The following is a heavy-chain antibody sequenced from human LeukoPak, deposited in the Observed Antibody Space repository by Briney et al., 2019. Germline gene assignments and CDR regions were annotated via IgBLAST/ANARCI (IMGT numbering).Heavy chain of an antibody. D-gene: IGHD3-22*01. J-gene: IGHJ4*02. Sequence: SVKVSCKASGGTFSSYAISWVRQAPGQGPEWMGRIIPILGIANYAQKFQGRVTITADKSTSTAYMELSSLRSEDTAVYYCARDLYYYDSSGYVFDYWGQGTLVTVSS. CDR3: ARDLYYYDSSGYVFDY. CDR1: GGTFSSYA. CDR2: IIPILGIA. V-gene: IGHV1-69*04.